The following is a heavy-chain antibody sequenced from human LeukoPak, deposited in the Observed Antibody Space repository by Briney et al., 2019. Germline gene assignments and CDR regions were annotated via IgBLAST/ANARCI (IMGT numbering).Heavy chain of an antibody. Sequence: ASVKVSCKASGYTFTSYGISCVRQAPGQGLEWMGWISAYNGNTNYAQKLQGRVTMTTDTSTSTAYMELRSLRSDDTAVYYCARDDVGYSSSWFDYWGQGTLVTVSS. CDR2: ISAYNGNT. CDR1: GYTFTSYG. CDR3: ARDDVGYSSSWFDY. D-gene: IGHD6-13*01. V-gene: IGHV1-18*01. J-gene: IGHJ4*02.